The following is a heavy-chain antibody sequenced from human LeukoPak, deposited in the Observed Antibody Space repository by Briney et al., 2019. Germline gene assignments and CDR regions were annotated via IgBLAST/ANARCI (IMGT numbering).Heavy chain of an antibody. CDR2: ISGSGGGT. Sequence: GGSLRLSCAASAFTFSSYAMNWVRQAPGKGLEWVSTISGSGGGTYHADSVKGRFTISRDNPKNTLYLQMNSLRAEDTAVYYCAKDSAVVPAAPYGMDVWGQGTTVTVSS. V-gene: IGHV3-23*01. CDR1: AFTFSSYA. J-gene: IGHJ6*02. CDR3: AKDSAVVPAAPYGMDV. D-gene: IGHD2-2*01.